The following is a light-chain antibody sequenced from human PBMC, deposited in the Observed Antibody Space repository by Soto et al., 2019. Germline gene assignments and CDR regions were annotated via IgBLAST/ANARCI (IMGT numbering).Light chain of an antibody. CDR1: QGIGSY. Sequence: IQLTQSPSSLSASVGARVPITCRARQGIGSYLAWYQQKPGEAPKLLIFAASTLQSGVPSRFSGSGSGTDFTLTISSLQSEDFATYYCQQTNSFPLTFGRGTRLEIK. J-gene: IGKJ5*01. CDR2: AAS. CDR3: QQTNSFPLT. V-gene: IGKV1-9*01.